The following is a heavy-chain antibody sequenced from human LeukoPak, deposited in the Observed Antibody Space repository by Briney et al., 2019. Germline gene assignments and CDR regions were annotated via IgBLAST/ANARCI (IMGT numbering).Heavy chain of an antibody. V-gene: IGHV3-30*04. CDR1: GFTFSRLA. D-gene: IGHD6-13*01. CDR2: ISYDGSNK. J-gene: IGHJ4*02. CDR3: ARDPVAAAQRGYFDY. Sequence: GGSLRLSCAASGFTFSRLAMTWVRQAPGKGLEWVAVISYDGSNKYYADSMKGRFTISRDNSKNTLYLQMNSLRAEDTAMYYCARDPVAAAQRGYFDYWGQGTLVTVSS.